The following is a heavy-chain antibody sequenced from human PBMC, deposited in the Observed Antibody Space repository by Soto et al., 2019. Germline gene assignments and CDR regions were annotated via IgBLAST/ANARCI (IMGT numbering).Heavy chain of an antibody. J-gene: IGHJ3*02. V-gene: IGHV3-11*05. Sequence: QVQLVESGGGVVKPGGSLRLSCAASGFTVSAYYMAWIRQAPGKGLEWISYIGGDSRGTNYADSVRGRFTISRDNAKNSLYLQMNSLRAEDTAVYFCATGQQVRMADIWGQGTMVTVSS. CDR3: ATGQQVRMADI. CDR1: GFTVSAYY. D-gene: IGHD6-13*01. CDR2: IGGDSRGT.